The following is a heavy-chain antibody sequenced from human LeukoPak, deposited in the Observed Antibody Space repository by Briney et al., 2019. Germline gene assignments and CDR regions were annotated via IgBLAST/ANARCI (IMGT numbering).Heavy chain of an antibody. CDR2: IWYDGSNK. CDR3: ARDGWVITVREMGDFDY. Sequence: GRSLRLSCAASGFTFSSYGMHWVRQAPGKGLEWVAVIWYDGSNKYYADSVKGRFTISRDNSKNTLYLQMNSLRAKDTAVYYCARDGWVITVREMGDFDYWGQGTLVTVSS. CDR1: GFTFSSYG. V-gene: IGHV3-33*01. D-gene: IGHD5-24*01. J-gene: IGHJ4*02.